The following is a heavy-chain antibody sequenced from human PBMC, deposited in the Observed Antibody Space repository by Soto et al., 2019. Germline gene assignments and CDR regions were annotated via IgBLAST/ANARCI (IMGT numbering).Heavy chain of an antibody. D-gene: IGHD5-18*01. CDR2: IVYDGGKI. Sequence: QVQLVESGGAVVQPGRSLRLCCAASGFTFSTYTMPWVRQAPGKGLEWVALIVYDGGKIHYADSVKGRFTISRDNSKNTLSLQMNSLTAEDTGIYYCASRSVPGYSYGEGFDYWGQGTLVTVSS. CDR3: ASRSVPGYSYGEGFDY. J-gene: IGHJ4*02. CDR1: GFTFSTYT. V-gene: IGHV3-30-3*01.